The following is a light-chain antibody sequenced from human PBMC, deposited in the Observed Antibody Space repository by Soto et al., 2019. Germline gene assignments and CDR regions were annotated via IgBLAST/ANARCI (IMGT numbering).Light chain of an antibody. CDR2: ESS. V-gene: IGKV1-5*03. Sequence: DIQSTQSPATLSASVLYRVTITCLASQNIYTWLAWYQQKPGKAPKLLIYESSSLETGVPSRFSGSGSGTEFTLTISSLQPDDFATYYCQQYNTFWTFGQGTKVDIK. J-gene: IGKJ1*01. CDR3: QQYNTFWT. CDR1: QNIYTW.